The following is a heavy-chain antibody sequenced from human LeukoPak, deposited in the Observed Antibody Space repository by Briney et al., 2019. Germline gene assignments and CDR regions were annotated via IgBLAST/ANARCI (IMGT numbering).Heavy chain of an antibody. CDR2: IYHSGST. Sequence: SGTLSLTCAVSGDSISSTNWWSWVRQPPGKGLEWIGEIYHSGSTNYNPSLKSRVTISVDKSKNQFSLKLSSVTAADTAVYYCARGIAAAGTPYYFDYWGQGTLVTVSS. D-gene: IGHD6-13*01. J-gene: IGHJ4*02. V-gene: IGHV4-4*02. CDR3: ARGIAAAGTPYYFDY. CDR1: GDSISSTNW.